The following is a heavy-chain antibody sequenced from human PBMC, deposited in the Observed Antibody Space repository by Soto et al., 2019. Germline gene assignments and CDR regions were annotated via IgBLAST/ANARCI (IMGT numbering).Heavy chain of an antibody. CDR1: GYTFTGYY. CDR2: INPNSGGT. D-gene: IGHD3-10*01. Sequence: ASVKVXCKASGYTFTGYYMHWVRQAPGQGLEWMGWINPNSGGTNYAQKFQGWVTMTRDTSISTAYMELSRLRSDDTAVYYCAREYYYGSGSYSKLNWFDPWGQGTLVTVSS. CDR3: AREYYYGSGSYSKLNWFDP. V-gene: IGHV1-2*04. J-gene: IGHJ5*02.